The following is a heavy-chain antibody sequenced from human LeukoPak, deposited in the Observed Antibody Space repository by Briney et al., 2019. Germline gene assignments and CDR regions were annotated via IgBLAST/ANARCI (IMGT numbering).Heavy chain of an antibody. D-gene: IGHD2-8*01. CDR3: ASPPRYCTNGVCSRGAHDAFDI. CDR1: GFTVSSNY. CDR2: IYSGGST. J-gene: IGHJ3*02. V-gene: IGHV3-53*01. Sequence: PGGSLRLSCAASGFTVSSNYMSWVRQAPGKGLEWVSVIYSGGSTYYADSVKGRFTISRDNSKNTLYLQMNSLRAEDTAVYYCASPPRYCTNGVCSRGAHDAFDIWGQGTMVTVSS.